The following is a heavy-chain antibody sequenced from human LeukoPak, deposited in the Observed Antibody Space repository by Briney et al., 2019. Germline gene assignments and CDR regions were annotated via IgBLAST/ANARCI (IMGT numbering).Heavy chain of an antibody. CDR2: INPNSGGT. CDR1: GYTFTGYY. J-gene: IGHJ3*02. D-gene: IGHD3-10*01. V-gene: IGHV1-2*02. Sequence: ASVKVSCKATGYTFTGYYMHWLRQAPGQGLEWMGWINPNSGGTKYAEKSQGRVTMTRDTSISTAYMELSRLRSDDTAVYYCARRGIGGAFDIWGQGTMVTVSS. CDR3: ARRGIGGAFDI.